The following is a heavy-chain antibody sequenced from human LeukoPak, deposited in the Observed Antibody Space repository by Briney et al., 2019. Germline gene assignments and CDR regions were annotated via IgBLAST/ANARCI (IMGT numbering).Heavy chain of an antibody. D-gene: IGHD5-24*01. Sequence: SETLSLTCTVSGGSISGYYWTWIRQPAGKGLEWIGRIYSSGSPNYNPSLNSRVTMSVDTSKNQFSLRLSSVTAADTAVYYCARVRIGDGYNWDWYFDLWGRGTLVTVSS. J-gene: IGHJ2*01. CDR2: IYSSGSP. V-gene: IGHV4-4*07. CDR3: ARVRIGDGYNWDWYFDL. CDR1: GGSISGYY.